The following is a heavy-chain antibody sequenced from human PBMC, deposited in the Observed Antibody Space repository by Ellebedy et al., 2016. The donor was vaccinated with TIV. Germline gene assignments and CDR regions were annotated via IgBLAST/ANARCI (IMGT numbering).Heavy chain of an antibody. CDR1: GGSISSYY. CDR3: ARTYYDTRTLDS. J-gene: IGHJ5*01. Sequence: SETLSLTXTVSGGSISSYYWGWIRQPPGKGLEWIGSIYYSGSTYYNPSLKSRVTISVDTSKNQFSLKLSSVTAADTAVYYCARTYYDTRTLDSWGQGTLVTVSS. CDR2: IYYSGST. D-gene: IGHD3-22*01. V-gene: IGHV4-39*07.